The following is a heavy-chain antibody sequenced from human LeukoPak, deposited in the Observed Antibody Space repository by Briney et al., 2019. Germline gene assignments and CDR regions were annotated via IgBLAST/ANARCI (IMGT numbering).Heavy chain of an antibody. CDR3: ARRVPAAHDAFDI. V-gene: IGHV4-39*01. Sequence: PSETLSLTCTVSGGSISSSSYYWGWIRQPPGKGLEWIGSIYYSGSTYYNPSLKSRVTISVDTSKNQFSLKLSSVTAADTAVYYCARRVPAAHDAFDIWGQGTMVTVSS. CDR2: IYYSGST. D-gene: IGHD2-2*01. J-gene: IGHJ3*02. CDR1: GGSISSSSYY.